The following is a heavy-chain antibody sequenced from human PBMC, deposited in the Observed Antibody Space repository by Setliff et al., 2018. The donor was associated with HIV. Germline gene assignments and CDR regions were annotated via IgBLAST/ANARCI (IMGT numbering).Heavy chain of an antibody. D-gene: IGHD3-10*01. CDR1: GYSINSGYY. CDR3: ARDKFGSGSSPRVLQR. V-gene: IGHV4-38-2*02. CDR2: IYHTGKT. Sequence: SETLSLTCAVSGYSINSGYYWGWIRQPPGKGLEWIGNIYHTGKTYYNSALKNRLTISVDMSKNQFSLELSSVTAADTAVYFCARDKFGSGSSPRVLQRWGQGTLVTVSS. J-gene: IGHJ1*01.